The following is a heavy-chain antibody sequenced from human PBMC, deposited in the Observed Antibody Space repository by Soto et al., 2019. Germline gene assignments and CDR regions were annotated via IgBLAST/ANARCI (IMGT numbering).Heavy chain of an antibody. CDR1: GYTFARYG. CDR2: ISAYNGNT. Sequence: GAAGKVTCEASGYTFARYGISWGRQAPGRGGEWIGWISAYNGNTSHAPKLQGRVTMTTDTSTSTAYMVLRSLRSDDTAVYYCARDPGGITMARVVTDIHSWREGPPVTVS. J-gene: IGHJ5*01. D-gene: IGHD3-3*01. V-gene: IGHV1-18*01. CDR3: ARDPGGITMARVVTDIHS.